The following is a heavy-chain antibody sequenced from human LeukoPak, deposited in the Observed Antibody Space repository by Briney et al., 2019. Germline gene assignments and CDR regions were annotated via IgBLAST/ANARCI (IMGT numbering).Heavy chain of an antibody. CDR1: GGTFSSYA. V-gene: IGHV1-46*01. CDR2: INPSGGST. D-gene: IGHD3-3*01. J-gene: IGHJ4*02. CDR3: ARDQEYYDFWTY. Sequence: VASVKVSCKASGGTFSSYAISWVRQAPGQGLEWMGIINPSGGSTSYAQKFQGRVTMTRDTSTSTVYMELSSLRSEDTAVYYCARDQEYYDFWTYWGQGTLVTVSS.